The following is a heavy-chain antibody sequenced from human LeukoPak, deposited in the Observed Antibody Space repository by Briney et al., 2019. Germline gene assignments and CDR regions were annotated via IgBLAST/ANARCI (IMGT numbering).Heavy chain of an antibody. CDR2: ISSSSTTI. V-gene: IGHV3-48*01. CDR3: ASYSGSYYGTFDI. J-gene: IGHJ3*02. Sequence: GGSLRLSCAASGFTFSSYSMNWVRQAPGKGLEWGSYISSSSTTIYYADSVKGRFTISRDNAKNSLYLQMNSLRAEDTAVYYCASYSGSYYGTFDIWGQGTMVTVSS. D-gene: IGHD1-26*01. CDR1: GFTFSSYS.